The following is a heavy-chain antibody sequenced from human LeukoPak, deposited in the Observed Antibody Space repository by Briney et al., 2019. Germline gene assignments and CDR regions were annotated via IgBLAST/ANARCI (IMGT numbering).Heavy chain of an antibody. J-gene: IGHJ4*02. Sequence: VASVKVSCKASGYTFTSYGISWVRQAPGQGLEWMGWISAYNGNTNYAQKLQGRVTMTTDTSTSTAYMELRSLRSDDTAVYYCARDFRIAVAGPTGFDYWGQGTLVTVSS. CDR3: ARDFRIAVAGPTGFDY. CDR1: GYTFTSYG. V-gene: IGHV1-18*01. CDR2: ISAYNGNT. D-gene: IGHD6-19*01.